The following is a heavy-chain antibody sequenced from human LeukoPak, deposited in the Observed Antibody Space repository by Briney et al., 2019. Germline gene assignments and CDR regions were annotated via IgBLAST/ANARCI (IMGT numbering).Heavy chain of an antibody. CDR2: ISSSSSYT. CDR1: GLTFSDYY. J-gene: IGHJ5*02. D-gene: IGHD5-12*01. Sequence: GGSLRLSCAASGLTFSDYYMSWIRQAPGKGLEWVSYISSSSSYTNYADSVKGRFTISRDDAKNSLYLQMNSLRAEDTAVYYCARVRGYDYSFWFDPWGQGTLVTVSS. CDR3: ARVRGYDYSFWFDP. V-gene: IGHV3-11*06.